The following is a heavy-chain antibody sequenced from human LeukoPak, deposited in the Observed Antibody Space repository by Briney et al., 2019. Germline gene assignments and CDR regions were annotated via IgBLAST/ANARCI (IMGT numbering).Heavy chain of an antibody. CDR2: IYYSGST. D-gene: IGHD3-22*01. J-gene: IGHJ4*02. Sequence: PSETLSLTCAVYGGSFSGYYWSWIRQPPGKGLEWIGSIYYSGSTYYNPSLKSRVTISVDTSKNQFSLKLSSVTAADTAVYYCANDSMYWGQGTLVTVSS. CDR1: GGSFSGYY. CDR3: ANDSMY. V-gene: IGHV4-34*01.